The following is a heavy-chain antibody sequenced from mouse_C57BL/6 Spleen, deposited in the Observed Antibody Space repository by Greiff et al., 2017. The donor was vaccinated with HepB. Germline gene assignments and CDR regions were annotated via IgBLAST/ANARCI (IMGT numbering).Heavy chain of an antibody. CDR3: AFYYDYDVGDYYAMDY. D-gene: IGHD2-4*01. Sequence: VQLQQSGAELVKPGASVKLSCTASGFNIKDYYMHWVKQRTEQGLEWIGRIDPEDGETKYAPKFQGKATITADTSSNTAYLQLSSLTSEDTAGYYCAFYYDYDVGDYYAMDYWGQGTSVTVSS. CDR1: GFNIKDYY. CDR2: IDPEDGET. V-gene: IGHV14-2*01. J-gene: IGHJ4*01.